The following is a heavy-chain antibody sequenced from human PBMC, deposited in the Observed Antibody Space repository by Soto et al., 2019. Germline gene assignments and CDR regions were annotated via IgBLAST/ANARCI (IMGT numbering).Heavy chain of an antibody. CDR2: IQSKTDGGTT. D-gene: IGHD3-9*01. V-gene: IGHV3-15*01. J-gene: IGHJ5*02. CDR3: TTIAPEGYDILTGYYPYNWFDP. CDR1: GFTFSNAW. Sequence: AGGSLRLSCAASGFTFSNAWMSWVRQAPGKGLEWVGRIQSKTDGGTTDYAAPVKGRFTISRDDSKNTLYLQMNSLKTEDTAVYYCTTIAPEGYDILTGYYPYNWFDPWGQGTLVTSPQ.